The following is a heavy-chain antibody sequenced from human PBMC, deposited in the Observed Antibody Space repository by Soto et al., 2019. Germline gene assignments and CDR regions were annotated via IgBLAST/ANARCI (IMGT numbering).Heavy chain of an antibody. CDR2: IYNDGST. J-gene: IGHJ5*02. CDR1: VFTVNVNY. D-gene: IGHD3-10*01. Sequence: SLRLSCASSVFTVNVNYMSWVRQAPGKGLQWVSAIYNDGSTFYADSVQGRFTISRDNSKNTLFLQMNSLRGEDTAVYYCATEWPGRGFDHWGQGTLVTVSS. CDR3: ATEWPGRGFDH. V-gene: IGHV3-53*01.